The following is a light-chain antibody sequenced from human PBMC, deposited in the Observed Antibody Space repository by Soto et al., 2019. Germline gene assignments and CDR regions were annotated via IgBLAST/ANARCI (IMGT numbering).Light chain of an antibody. V-gene: IGKV1-39*01. CDR3: QQSYSNPQT. CDR1: QTVSTY. J-gene: IGKJ3*01. Sequence: DIQMTQSPSSLSASVGDRVTITCRASQTVSTYLHWYQHKVGKAPNLLLYSVSTLESGVPPRFSGSGSGSDFTLTISSLQPEDFAAYYCQQSYSNPQTFGPGTKVHIK. CDR2: SVS.